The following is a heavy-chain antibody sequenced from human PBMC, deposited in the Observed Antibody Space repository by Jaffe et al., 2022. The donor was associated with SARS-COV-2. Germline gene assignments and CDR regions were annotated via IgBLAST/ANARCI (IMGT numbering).Heavy chain of an antibody. CDR1: GFTFSSYG. V-gene: IGHV3-30*18. CDR3: AKDSVARGYYYGMDV. Sequence: QVQLVESGGGVVQPGRSLRLSCAASGFTFSSYGMHWVRQAPGKGLEWVAVISYDGSNKYYADSVKGRFTISRDNSKNTLYLQMNSLRAEDTAVYYCAKDSVARGYYYGMDVWGQGTTVTVSS. CDR2: ISYDGSNK. D-gene: IGHD2-21*01. J-gene: IGHJ6*02.